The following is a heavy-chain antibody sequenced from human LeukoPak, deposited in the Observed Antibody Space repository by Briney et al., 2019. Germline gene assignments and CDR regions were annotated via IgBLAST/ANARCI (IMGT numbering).Heavy chain of an antibody. CDR3: ARVYGSGSYPYYYYGMDV. CDR1: GGSISSYY. CDR2: IYYSGST. D-gene: IGHD3-10*01. V-gene: IGHV4-59*08. Sequence: PSETLSLTCTVSGGSISSYYWSWIRQPPGKGLEWIGYIYYSGSTNYNLSLKSRVTISVDTSKNQFSLKLSSVTAADTAVYYCARVYGSGSYPYYYYGMDVWGQGTTVTVSS. J-gene: IGHJ6*02.